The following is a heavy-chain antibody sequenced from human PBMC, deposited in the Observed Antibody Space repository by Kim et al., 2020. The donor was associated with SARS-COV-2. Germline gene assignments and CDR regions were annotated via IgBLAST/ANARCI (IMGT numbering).Heavy chain of an antibody. CDR1: GYTFTGYY. Sequence: ASVKVSCKASGYTFTGYYMHWVRQAPGQGLEWMGRINPNSGGTNYAQKFQGRVTMTRDTSISTAYMELSRLRSDDTAVYYCARVGIAVAGPALFDYWGQGTLVTVSS. CDR2: INPNSGGT. V-gene: IGHV1-2*06. CDR3: ARVGIAVAGPALFDY. J-gene: IGHJ4*02. D-gene: IGHD6-19*01.